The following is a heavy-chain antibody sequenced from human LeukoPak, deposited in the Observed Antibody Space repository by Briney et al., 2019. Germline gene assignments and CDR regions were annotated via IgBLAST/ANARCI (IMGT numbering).Heavy chain of an antibody. CDR2: ISSSGSTI. CDR3: AKDIGSYYDY. CDR1: GFTFSSYE. Sequence: GGSLRLSCAASGFTFSSYEMNWVRQAPGKGLEWVSYISSSGSTIYYADSVKGRFTISRDNSKNTLYLEMNSLRAEDTAVYYCAKDIGSYYDYWGQGILVTVSS. J-gene: IGHJ4*02. D-gene: IGHD3-10*01. V-gene: IGHV3-48*03.